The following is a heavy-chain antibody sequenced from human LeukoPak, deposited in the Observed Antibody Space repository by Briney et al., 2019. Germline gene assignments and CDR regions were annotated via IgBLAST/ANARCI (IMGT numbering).Heavy chain of an antibody. Sequence: GESLKISCKGSGYSFTTYWIAWVRQMPGKGLEWMGIIYPGDSDTKYSPSFQGQVTISADRSISTAYLQWSNLKASDTAMYYCARAGVVPQGFDIWGQGTMVTVSS. J-gene: IGHJ3*02. V-gene: IGHV5-51*01. CDR2: IYPGDSDT. CDR3: ARAGVVPQGFDI. D-gene: IGHD3-3*01. CDR1: GYSFTTYW.